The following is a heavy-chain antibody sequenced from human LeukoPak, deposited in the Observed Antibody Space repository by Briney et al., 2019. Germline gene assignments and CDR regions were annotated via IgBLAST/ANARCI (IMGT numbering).Heavy chain of an antibody. J-gene: IGHJ4*02. CDR1: GGSISSADYY. Sequence: PSETLSLTCIVPGGSISSADYYWSWIRQPPGKGLEWIGYIFYTGSTYYNPSLKSRITISVDTSKNQFSLKLSSVTAADAAVYYCARVTYYYGSGSYYFDYWGQGTLVTVSS. D-gene: IGHD3-10*01. CDR2: IFYTGST. CDR3: ARVTYYYGSGSYYFDY. V-gene: IGHV4-30-4*01.